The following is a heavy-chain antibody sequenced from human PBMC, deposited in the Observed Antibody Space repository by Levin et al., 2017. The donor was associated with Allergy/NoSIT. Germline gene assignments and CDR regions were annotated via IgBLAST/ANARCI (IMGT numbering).Heavy chain of an antibody. J-gene: IGHJ5*01. D-gene: IGHD6-13*01. CDR3: VYMPPREGLSVAGRWFDY. CDR2: NYWDDDN. CDR1: GFSLSTRGVG. V-gene: IGHV2-5*02. Sequence: SGPTLVKPTQTLTLTCTFSGFSLSTRGVGVGWIRQPPGKALEWLALNYWDDDNRYRPSLKSRLAVTKDTSKKQVVLTMTNMDPVDTATYYCVYMPPREGLSVAGRWFDYWGQGILVTVSS.